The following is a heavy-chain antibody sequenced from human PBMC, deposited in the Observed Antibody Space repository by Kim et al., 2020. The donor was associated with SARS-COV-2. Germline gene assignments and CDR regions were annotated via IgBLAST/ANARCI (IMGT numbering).Heavy chain of an antibody. CDR2: INPNSGGT. CDR1: GYTFTGYY. CDR3: ARAYYDFWSGQYYYYGMDV. V-gene: IGHV1-2*06. Sequence: ASVKVSCKASGYTFTGYYMHWVRQAPGQGLEWMGRINPNSGGTNYAQKFQGRVTMTRDTSISTAYMELSRLRSDDTAVYYCARAYYDFWSGQYYYYGMDVWGQGTTVTVSS. D-gene: IGHD3-3*01. J-gene: IGHJ6*02.